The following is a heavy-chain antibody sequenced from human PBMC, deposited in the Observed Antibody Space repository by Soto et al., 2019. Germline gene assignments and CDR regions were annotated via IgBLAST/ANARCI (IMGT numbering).Heavy chain of an antibody. CDR1: NGSISSYY. J-gene: IGHJ6*02. V-gene: IGHV4-59*01. D-gene: IGHD4-4*01. Sequence: QVQLQESGPGLVKPSETLSLTCTGSNGSISSYYWSWIRQPPGRGLEWLGSVFYSGRTNYNSSLKSRVSMSVDTSKNQCSLRLVSVTAADTAVYYCARDGDGRMTTNPYYYYGMDVWGQGTTVTVSS. CDR2: VFYSGRT. CDR3: ARDGDGRMTTNPYYYYGMDV.